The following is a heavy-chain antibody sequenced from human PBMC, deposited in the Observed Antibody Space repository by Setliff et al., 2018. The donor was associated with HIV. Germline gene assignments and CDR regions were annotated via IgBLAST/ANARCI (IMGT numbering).Heavy chain of an antibody. Sequence: ASVKVSCKASGYTFSGYYIHWVRQAPGQGLEWMGWISVYNGNTKYAEKVYGRVTMTTDLSTSTAYMELRNLKSDDTAVYYCARDSFTEYYYGSSGYRWFDPWGQGTLVTVSS. CDR2: ISVYNGNT. CDR3: ARDSFTEYYYGSSGYRWFDP. CDR1: GYTFSGYY. V-gene: IGHV1-18*04. D-gene: IGHD3-22*01. J-gene: IGHJ5*02.